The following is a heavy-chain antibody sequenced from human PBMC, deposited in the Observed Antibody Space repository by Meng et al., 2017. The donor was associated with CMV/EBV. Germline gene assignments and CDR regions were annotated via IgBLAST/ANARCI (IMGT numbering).Heavy chain of an antibody. CDR3: ARGGGPSSGYSSGWASGY. D-gene: IGHD6-19*01. Sequence: GGSLRLSCAASGFTFSSYSMNWVRQAPGKGLEWVSSISSSSSYIYHADSVKGRFTISRDNAKNSLYLQMNSLRAEDTAVYYCARGGGPSSGYSSGWASGYWGQGTLVTVSS. CDR2: ISSSSSYI. CDR1: GFTFSSYS. J-gene: IGHJ4*02. V-gene: IGHV3-21*01.